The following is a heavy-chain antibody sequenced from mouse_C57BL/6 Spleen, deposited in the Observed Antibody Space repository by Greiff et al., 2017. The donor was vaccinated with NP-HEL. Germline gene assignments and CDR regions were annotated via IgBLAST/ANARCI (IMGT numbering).Heavy chain of an antibody. CDR3: VRPSSYDYDEGAWFAY. CDR2: IRSKSNNYAT. D-gene: IGHD2-4*01. V-gene: IGHV10-1*01. J-gene: IGHJ3*01. Sequence: DVMLVESGGGLVQPKGSLKLSCAASGFSFNTYAMNWVRQAPGKGLEWVARIRSKSNNYATYYADSVKDRFTISRDDSESMLYLQMNNLKTEDTAMYYCVRPSSYDYDEGAWFAYWGQGTLVTVSA. CDR1: GFSFNTYA.